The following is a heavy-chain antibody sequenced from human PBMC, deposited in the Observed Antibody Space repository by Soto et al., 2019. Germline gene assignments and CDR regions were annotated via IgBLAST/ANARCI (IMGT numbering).Heavy chain of an antibody. CDR1: GFTFSSYA. D-gene: IGHD2-15*01. CDR3: AKGYCSGGSCYSLYYYYYMDV. V-gene: IGHV3-23*01. CDR2: ISGSGGST. J-gene: IGHJ6*03. Sequence: GGSLRLSCAASGFTFSSYAMSWVRQAPGKGLEWVSAISGSGGSTYYADSVKGRFTISRDNSKNTLYLQMNSLRAEDTAVYYCAKGYCSGGSCYSLYYYYYMDVWGKGTTVTVSS.